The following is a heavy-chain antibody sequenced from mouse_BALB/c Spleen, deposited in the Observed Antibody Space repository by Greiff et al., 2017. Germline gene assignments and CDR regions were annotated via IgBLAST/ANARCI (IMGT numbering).Heavy chain of an antibody. J-gene: IGHJ2*01. CDR3: AKGSYDGYDGDFDY. V-gene: IGHV14-3*02. Sequence: EVQLQQSGAELVKPGASVKLSCTASGFNIKDTYMHWVKQRPEQGLEWIGRIDPANGNTKYDPKFQGKATITADTSSNTAYLQLSSLTSEDTAVYYCAKGSYDGYDGDFDYWGQGTTLTVSS. D-gene: IGHD2-14*01. CDR2: IDPANGNT. CDR1: GFNIKDTY.